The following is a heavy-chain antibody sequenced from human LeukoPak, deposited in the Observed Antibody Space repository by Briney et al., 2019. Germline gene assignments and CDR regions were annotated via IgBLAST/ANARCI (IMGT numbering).Heavy chain of an antibody. V-gene: IGHV1-18*01. Sequence: ASVKVSCKASGYTFNIYGISWVRQAPGRGLEWMGWISAYNGNTDYAQKLQGRVTMTTDTSTSTAYMELRSLRSDDTAVYYCARDSSEWSMDYWGQGTLVTVSS. J-gene: IGHJ4*02. D-gene: IGHD3-22*01. CDR3: ARDSSEWSMDY. CDR2: ISAYNGNT. CDR1: GYTFNIYG.